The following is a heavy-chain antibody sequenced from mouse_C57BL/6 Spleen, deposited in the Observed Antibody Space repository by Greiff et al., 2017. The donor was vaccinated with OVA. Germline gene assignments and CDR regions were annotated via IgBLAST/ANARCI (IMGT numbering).Heavy chain of an antibody. V-gene: IGHV5-17*01. J-gene: IGHJ4*01. CDR2: ISSGSSTI. D-gene: IGHD1-1*02. Sequence: EVKLQESGGGLVKPGGSLKLSCAASGFTFSDYGMHWVRQAPEKGLEWVAYISSGSSTIYYADTVKGRFTISRDNAKNTLFLQMTSLRSEDTAMYYCARPGGHYAMDYWGQGTSVTVSS. CDR3: ARPGGHYAMDY. CDR1: GFTFSDYG.